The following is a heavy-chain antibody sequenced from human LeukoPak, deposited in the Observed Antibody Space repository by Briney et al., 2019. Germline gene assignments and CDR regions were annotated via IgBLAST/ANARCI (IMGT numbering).Heavy chain of an antibody. J-gene: IGHJ5*02. CDR1: EFSFNNFA. CDR3: AREDNPLWFDP. V-gene: IGHV3-30-3*01. CDR2: ISYDGSIT. D-gene: IGHD5-24*01. Sequence: GGSLRLSCAASEFSFNNFAMYWVRQAPGKGLEWLAVISYDGSITYYADSVKGRFTISRDNSNNTLHLQMNSLRAEDTALYYCAREDNPLWFDPWGQGTLVIVSS.